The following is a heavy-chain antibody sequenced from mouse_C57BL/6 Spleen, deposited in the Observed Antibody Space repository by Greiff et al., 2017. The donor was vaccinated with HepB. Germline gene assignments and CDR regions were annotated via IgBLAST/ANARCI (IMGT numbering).Heavy chain of an antibody. CDR2: INPGSGGT. J-gene: IGHJ1*03. Sequence: QVQLKQSGAELVRPGTSVKVSCKASGYAFTNYLIEWVKQRPGQGLEWIGVINPGSGGTNYNEKFKGKATLTADKSSSTAYMQLSSLTSEDSAVYFCARWDWLGLYFDVWGTGTTVTVSS. D-gene: IGHD4-1*01. V-gene: IGHV1-54*01. CDR3: ARWDWLGLYFDV. CDR1: GYAFTNYL.